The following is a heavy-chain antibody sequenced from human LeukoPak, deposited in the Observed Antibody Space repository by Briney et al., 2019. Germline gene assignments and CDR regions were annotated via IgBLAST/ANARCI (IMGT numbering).Heavy chain of an antibody. V-gene: IGHV3-48*01. CDR2: IRSSSET. J-gene: IGHJ5*02. Sequence: GGSLRLSCAASGFIFSQYSMIWVRQAPGKGLEWVSHIRSSSETFYADSVKGRFTISRDNARNSLYLQMNNLRGEDTAIYYCARDAGNSGYGCDLWGQGTLVTVSS. CDR3: ARDAGNSGYGCDL. D-gene: IGHD5-12*01. CDR1: GFIFSQYS.